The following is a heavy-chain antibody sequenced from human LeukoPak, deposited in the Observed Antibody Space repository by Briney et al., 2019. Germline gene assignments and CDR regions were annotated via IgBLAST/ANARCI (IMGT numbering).Heavy chain of an antibody. CDR1: GFTVSSNY. Sequence: PGGSLRLSCAASGFTVSSNYMSWVRQAPGEGLEWVSVIYSGGSTYYADSVKGRFTISRDNSKNTLYLQMNSLRAEDTAVYYCARGTPPTRNYCDSSGYYLDYWGQGTLVTVSS. J-gene: IGHJ4*02. CDR3: ARGTPPTRNYCDSSGYYLDY. V-gene: IGHV3-53*01. CDR2: IYSGGST. D-gene: IGHD3-22*01.